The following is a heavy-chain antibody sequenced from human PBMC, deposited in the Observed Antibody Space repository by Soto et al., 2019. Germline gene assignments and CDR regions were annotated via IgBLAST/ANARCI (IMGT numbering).Heavy chain of an antibody. CDR2: IDNSGGIT. CDR3: AKGGYNYGFLFDC. V-gene: IGHV3-23*05. J-gene: IGHJ4*02. CDR1: GFTFSTYA. Sequence: EVELLESWGGLVQPGGSLRLSCAASGFTFSTYAMSWVRQAPGKGLEWVSTIDNSGGITYYADSVKGRFTISRDNSKNTLYLQMNSLRAEDTAVYYCAKGGYNYGFLFDCWGQGTLVTVSS. D-gene: IGHD5-18*01.